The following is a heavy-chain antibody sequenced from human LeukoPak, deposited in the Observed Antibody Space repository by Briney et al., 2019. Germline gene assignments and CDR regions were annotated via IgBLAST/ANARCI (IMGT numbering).Heavy chain of an antibody. V-gene: IGHV3-23*01. J-gene: IGHJ4*02. Sequence: GGSLRLSCAASGFTFSLYAMSWVRQAPGRGLEWLSAINAGGGATYYADSVKGRFTISRDNSKHTLYLPMNSLRAEDPAVYYCAKEGGRPPWLSYFDYWGPGTLVTVSS. CDR3: AKEGGRPPWLSYFDY. CDR2: INAGGGAT. D-gene: IGHD3-16*01. CDR1: GFTFSLYA.